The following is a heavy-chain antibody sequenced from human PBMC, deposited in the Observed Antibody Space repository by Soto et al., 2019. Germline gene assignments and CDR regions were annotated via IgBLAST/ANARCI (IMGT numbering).Heavy chain of an antibody. V-gene: IGHV4-34*01. CDR2: INHSGST. CDR1: GGSFSGYY. Sequence: SETLSLTCAVYGGSFSGYYWSRIRQPPGKGLEWIGEINHSGSTNYNPSLKSRVTISVDTSKNQFSLKLSSVTAADTAVYYCARAGMRITMVWGTNWFDPWGQGTLVTV. J-gene: IGHJ5*02. CDR3: ARAGMRITMVWGTNWFDP. D-gene: IGHD3-10*01.